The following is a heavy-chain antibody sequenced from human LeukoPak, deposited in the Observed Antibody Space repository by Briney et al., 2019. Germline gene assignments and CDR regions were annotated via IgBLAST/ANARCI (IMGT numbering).Heavy chain of an antibody. Sequence: PGGSLRLSCAASGFTFSSYWMSWIRQAPGKGLEWVSAISGSGGSTYYADSVKGRFTISRDNSKNTLYLQMNSLRAEDTAVYYCAKGGKWDVTPFDYWGQGTLVTVSS. J-gene: IGHJ4*02. V-gene: IGHV3-23*01. D-gene: IGHD1-26*01. CDR2: ISGSGGST. CDR3: AKGGKWDVTPFDY. CDR1: GFTFSSYW.